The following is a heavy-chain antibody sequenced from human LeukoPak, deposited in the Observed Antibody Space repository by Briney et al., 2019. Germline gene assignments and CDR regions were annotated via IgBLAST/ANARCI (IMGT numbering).Heavy chain of an antibody. CDR1: GFTFSSYA. J-gene: IGHJ4*01. D-gene: IGHD3-22*01. Sequence: GGSLRLSCAASGFTFSSYAMHWLRQAPGKGLEWVAVISYDGSNKYYADSVKGRFTISRDNSKNTLYLQMNSLRAEDTAVYYCARDSHYYDSSGYYRGYFDYWGQGTLVTVSS. CDR3: ARDSHYYDSSGYYRGYFDY. CDR2: ISYDGSNK. V-gene: IGHV3-30*04.